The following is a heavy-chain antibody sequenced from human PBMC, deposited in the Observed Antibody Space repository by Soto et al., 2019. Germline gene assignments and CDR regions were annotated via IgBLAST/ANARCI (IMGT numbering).Heavy chain of an antibody. J-gene: IGHJ6*02. CDR2: IIPIFGTA. CDR1: GGTFSSYA. CDR3: ARDYGSYSNYGPLSYGMDV. V-gene: IGHV1-69*12. Sequence: QVQLVQSGAEVKKPGSSVKVSCKASGGTFSSYAISWVRQAPGQGLEWMGGIIPIFGTANYAQKFQGRVTITADESTSTAYMELSSLRSEDTAVYYCARDYGSYSNYGPLSYGMDVWGQGTTVTVSS. D-gene: IGHD4-4*01.